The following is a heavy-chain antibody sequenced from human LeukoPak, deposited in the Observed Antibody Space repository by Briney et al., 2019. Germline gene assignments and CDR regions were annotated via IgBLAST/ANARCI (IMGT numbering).Heavy chain of an antibody. CDR1: GGSISSGGYY. D-gene: IGHD6-13*01. V-gene: IGHV4-30-2*01. J-gene: IGHJ6*03. CDR3: ARGPSIAAAGSSYYYYMDV. CDR2: IYHSGST. Sequence: SETLSLTCTVSGGSISSGGYYWSWIRQPPGKGLEWIGYIYHSGSTYYNPSLKSRVTISVDRSKNQFSLKLSSVTAADTAVYYCARGPSIAAAGSSYYYYMDVWGKGTTVTVSS.